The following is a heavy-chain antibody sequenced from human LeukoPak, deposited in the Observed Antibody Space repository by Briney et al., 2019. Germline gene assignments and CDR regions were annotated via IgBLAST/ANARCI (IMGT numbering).Heavy chain of an antibody. V-gene: IGHV3-33*01. J-gene: IGHJ4*02. CDR2: LWHDGSNE. Sequence: GGSLRLSCAASGFSFSIYGMHRVRQAPGKGLEWVAGLWHDGSNECYADSVKGRFTTSRDNSKNTLYLQMNSLRAEDTAVYYCARGVWCSDGSCYRTFDYWGQGALVTVSS. CDR3: ARGVWCSDGSCYRTFDY. CDR1: GFSFSIYG. D-gene: IGHD2-15*01.